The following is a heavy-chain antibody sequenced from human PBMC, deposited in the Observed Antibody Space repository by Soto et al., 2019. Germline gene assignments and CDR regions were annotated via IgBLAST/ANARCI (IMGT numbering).Heavy chain of an antibody. CDR3: ARAMREWLRNNYYYYGMDV. CDR1: GGSISIGGYY. J-gene: IGHJ6*02. Sequence: SETLSLTCTVSGGSISIGGYYWSWIRQHPGKGLEWIGYIYYSGSTYYNPSLKSRVTISVDTSKNQFSLKLSSVTAADTAVYYCARAMREWLRNNYYYYGMDVWGQGTTVTVSS. CDR2: IYYSGST. D-gene: IGHD3-3*01. V-gene: IGHV4-31*03.